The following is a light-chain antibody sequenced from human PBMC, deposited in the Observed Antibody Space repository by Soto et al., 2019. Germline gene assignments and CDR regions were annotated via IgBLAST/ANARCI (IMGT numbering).Light chain of an antibody. Sequence: EIVMTQSPATLSVSPGERATLSCRASQNISNNLAWYQQQPGRSPRLLIYGASTRATGIPARFSGSGSGTDFTLTISSLQSEDFAVYYCQQYDYWPPYTFGQGTKLEIK. J-gene: IGKJ2*01. CDR1: QNISNN. V-gene: IGKV3-15*01. CDR2: GAS. CDR3: QQYDYWPPYT.